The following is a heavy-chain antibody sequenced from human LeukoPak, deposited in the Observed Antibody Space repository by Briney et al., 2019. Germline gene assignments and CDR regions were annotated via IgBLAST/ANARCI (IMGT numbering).Heavy chain of an antibody. J-gene: IGHJ6*02. CDR2: IGGSGDTT. CDR1: GFTFSASA. V-gene: IGHV3-23*01. CDR3: AKGKSLPHYYYYGMDV. Sequence: PGGSQRLSCAASGFTFSASAMNWVRQAPGKGLEWVSVIGGSGDTTYYADSVRGRFTISRDNFKNTLYLQMNSLTAEDTAIYYCAKGKSLPHYYYYGMDVWGQGTTVTASS.